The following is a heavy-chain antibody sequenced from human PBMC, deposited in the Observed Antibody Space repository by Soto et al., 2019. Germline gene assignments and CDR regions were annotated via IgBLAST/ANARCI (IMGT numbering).Heavy chain of an antibody. D-gene: IGHD3-22*01. CDR3: ARVFSCSTMRCHGDYGMDV. V-gene: IGHV3-23*01. CDR1: GFTFSGYA. CDR2: ISGSGGST. J-gene: IGHJ6*02. Sequence: EVQLLESGGGLVQPGGSLRLSCTASGFTFSGYAMTWVRQAPGKGLEWVSAISGSGGSTYYADSVKGRFTISRDNSKNTLYLQMSSLRAEDTAVYFCARVFSCSTMRCHGDYGMDVWGQGTAVTVSS.